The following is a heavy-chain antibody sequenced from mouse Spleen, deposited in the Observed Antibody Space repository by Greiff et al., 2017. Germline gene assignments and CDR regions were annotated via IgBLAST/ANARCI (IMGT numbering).Heavy chain of an antibody. J-gene: IGHJ2*01. Sequence: QVQLKQPGAELVMPGASVKLSCKASGYTFTSYWMHWVKQRPGQGLEWIGEIDPSDSYTNYNQKFKGKATLTVDKSSSTAYMQLSSLTSEDSAVYYCARWGWDGHYWGQGTTLTVSS. CDR2: IDPSDSYT. CDR3: ARWGWDGHY. V-gene: IGHV1-69*01. D-gene: IGHD4-1*01. CDR1: GYTFTSYW.